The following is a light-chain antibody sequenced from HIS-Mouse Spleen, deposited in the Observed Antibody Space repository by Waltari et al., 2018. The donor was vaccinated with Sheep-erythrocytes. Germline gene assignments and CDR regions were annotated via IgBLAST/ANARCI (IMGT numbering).Light chain of an antibody. CDR2: SNN. J-gene: IGLJ2*01. CDR1: SSTIGSNT. Sequence: QSVRTQPPSASGTPGQSFTTSCSGSSSTIGSNTVNWYQQLPGTAPKLLIYSNNQRPSGVPDRFSGSKSGTSASLASSGLQSEDEADYYCAAWDDSLNGVVFGGGTKLTVL. V-gene: IGLV1-44*01. CDR3: AAWDDSLNGVV.